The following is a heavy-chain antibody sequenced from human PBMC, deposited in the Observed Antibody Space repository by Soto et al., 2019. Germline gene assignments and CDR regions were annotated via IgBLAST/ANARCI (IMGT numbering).Heavy chain of an antibody. D-gene: IGHD5-12*01. J-gene: IGHJ6*02. CDR1: GFTLSSYA. V-gene: IGHV3-33*01. CDR2: IWYDGINK. CDR3: ARDQPMKFLARGMDV. Sequence: GGSLRLSCAASGFTLSSYAMHWVRQAPGKGLEWVAVIWYDGINKYYADSVKGRFTISRDSSKNTLYLQMNSLRAEDKAVYYCARDQPMKFLARGMDVWGQGTTVTVSS.